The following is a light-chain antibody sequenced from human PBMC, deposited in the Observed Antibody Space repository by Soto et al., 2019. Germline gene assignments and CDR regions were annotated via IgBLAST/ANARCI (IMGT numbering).Light chain of an antibody. Sequence: IHMTHSPSTLSASVLDRVTITFRASQSISSWLAWYQQKPGKAPKLLIYDVSSLGSGVPPRFFGSGSGTGFTLTISSLQPDDFATYYCQQSNTFWTFGQGTKVDIK. J-gene: IGKJ1*01. CDR1: QSISSW. CDR2: DVS. V-gene: IGKV1-5*01. CDR3: QQSNTFWT.